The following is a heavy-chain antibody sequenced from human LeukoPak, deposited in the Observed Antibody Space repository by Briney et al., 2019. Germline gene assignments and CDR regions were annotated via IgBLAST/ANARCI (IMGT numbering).Heavy chain of an antibody. J-gene: IGHJ4*02. D-gene: IGHD5-18*01. V-gene: IGHV1-2*02. CDR3: AREYEYTYGY. Sequence: VASVKVSCRASGYTFTGYYMHWVRQAPGQGLEWMGWINPNSGGTNYAQKFQGRVTMTRDTSISTAYMELSRLTSDDTAVYYCAREYEYTYGYWGQGTLVTVSS. CDR1: GYTFTGYY. CDR2: INPNSGGT.